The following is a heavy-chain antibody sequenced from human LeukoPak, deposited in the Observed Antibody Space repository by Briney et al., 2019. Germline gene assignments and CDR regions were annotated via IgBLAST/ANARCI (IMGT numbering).Heavy chain of an antibody. Sequence: ASVKVSCKASGYIFSTYYMHWVRQAPGQGLEWMGWINPNSGGTNYAQKFQGRVTMTRDTSISTAYMELSRLRSDDTAVYYCARERYCSGGSCYWEDWFDPWGQGTLVTVSS. CDR2: INPNSGGT. CDR3: ARERYCSGGSCYWEDWFDP. J-gene: IGHJ5*02. CDR1: GYIFSTYY. D-gene: IGHD2-15*01. V-gene: IGHV1-2*02.